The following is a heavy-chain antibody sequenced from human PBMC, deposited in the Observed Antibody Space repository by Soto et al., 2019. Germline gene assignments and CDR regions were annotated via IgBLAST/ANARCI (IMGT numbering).Heavy chain of an antibody. Sequence: GGSLRLSCAASGFIFSSYAMSWVRQAPGKGLEWVSVIYSGGSTYYADSVKGRFTISRDNSKNTLYLQMNSLRAEDTAVYYCARGWVAGRSAEYFQQWGQGTLVTVSS. J-gene: IGHJ1*01. CDR3: ARGWVAGRSAEYFQQ. CDR1: GFIFSSYA. D-gene: IGHD6-19*01. CDR2: IYSGGST. V-gene: IGHV3-53*01.